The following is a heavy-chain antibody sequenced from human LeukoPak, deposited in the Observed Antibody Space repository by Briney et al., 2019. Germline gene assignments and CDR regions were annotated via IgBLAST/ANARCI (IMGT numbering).Heavy chain of an antibody. D-gene: IGHD3-16*01. J-gene: IGHJ4*02. V-gene: IGHV1-8*01. CDR1: GYTFTSYD. CDR3: ARGVWGSYFYRDY. CDR2: MNPNSGNT. Sequence: ASVKVPCKASGYTFTSYDINWVRQATGQGLEWMGWMNPNSGNTGYAQKFQGRVTMTRNTSISTAYMELSSLRSEDAAVYYCARGVWGSYFYRDYWGQGTLVTVSS.